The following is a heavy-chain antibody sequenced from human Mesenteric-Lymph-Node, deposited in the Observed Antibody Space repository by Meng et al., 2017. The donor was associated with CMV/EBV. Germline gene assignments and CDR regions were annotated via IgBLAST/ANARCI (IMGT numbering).Heavy chain of an antibody. CDR3: ASSRGYSYDY. CDR2: INPSLATR. D-gene: IGHD5-18*01. CDR1: GGTLDNYA. Sequence: SVKVSCKASGGTLDNYAISWVRQAPGQGLEWMGGINPSLATRSYAENFQDRVTMTTDESTTTAYMELSSLRSEDTAVYYCASSRGYSYDYWGQGTLVTVSS. J-gene: IGHJ4*02. V-gene: IGHV1-69*05.